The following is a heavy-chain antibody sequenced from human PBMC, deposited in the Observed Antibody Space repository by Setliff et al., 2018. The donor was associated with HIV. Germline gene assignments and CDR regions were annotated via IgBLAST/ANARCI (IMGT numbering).Heavy chain of an antibody. CDR1: GGSISSSY. V-gene: IGHV4-59*01. D-gene: IGHD5-12*01. CDR3: ARACRSGYDYFHYFDY. CDR2: IYYSGST. J-gene: IGHJ4*02. Sequence: PSETLSLTCTVSGGSISSSYWTWTRQPPGKGLEWIGYIYYSGSTKYNPSLKSRVTISVDTSKNQFSLKLSSVTAADTAVYYCARACRSGYDYFHYFDYWGQGTLVTVSS.